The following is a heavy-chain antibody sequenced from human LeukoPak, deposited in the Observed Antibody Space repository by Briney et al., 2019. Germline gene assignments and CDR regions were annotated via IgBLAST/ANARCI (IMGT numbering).Heavy chain of an antibody. CDR2: IKSKTDGGTT. V-gene: IGHV3-15*01. D-gene: IGHD3-10*01. CDR3: TTDSYYYGSGIFGP. J-gene: IGHJ5*02. CDR1: GFTSSNAW. Sequence: PGGSLRLSCAASGFTSSNAWMSWVRQAPGKGLEWVGRIKSKTDGGTTDYAAPVKRRFTISRDDSKNTLYLQMNSLKTEDTAVYYCTTDSYYYGSGIFGPWGQGTLVTVSS.